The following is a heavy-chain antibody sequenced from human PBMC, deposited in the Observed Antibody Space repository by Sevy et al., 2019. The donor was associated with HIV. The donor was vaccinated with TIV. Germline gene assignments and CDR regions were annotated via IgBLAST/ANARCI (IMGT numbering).Heavy chain of an antibody. CDR1: GFTFSNYA. CDR2: ISESGGLT. V-gene: IGHV3-23*01. D-gene: IGHD6-19*01. Sequence: GGSPGLSCAASGFTFSNYAMSWVRQAPGKGLQWVSSISESGGLTYDADSVKGRFTISRDNSKNTLYLQMNSLRVEDTAIYYCAKATIEVAATTGGVYDYWGQGTLVTVSS. CDR3: AKATIEVAATTGGVYDY. J-gene: IGHJ4*02.